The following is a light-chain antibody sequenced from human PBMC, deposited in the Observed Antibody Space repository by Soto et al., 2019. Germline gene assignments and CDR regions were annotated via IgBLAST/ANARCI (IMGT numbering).Light chain of an antibody. CDR2: EVN. Sequence: QSALTQPASASGSPGQSITISCTGSSNGIGTYEYVSWHQHHPGRAPKLMIFEVNKRPSGVSNRFSGSKSGNTASLTISGLKVEDEADYYCCSSGGSPTYVFGTGTKVTVL. CDR1: SNGIGTYEY. J-gene: IGLJ1*01. V-gene: IGLV2-23*02. CDR3: CSSGGSPTYV.